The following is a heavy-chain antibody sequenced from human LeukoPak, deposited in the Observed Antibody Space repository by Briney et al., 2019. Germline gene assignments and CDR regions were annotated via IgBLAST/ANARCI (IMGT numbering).Heavy chain of an antibody. CDR1: GFTFSSYS. Sequence: PGGSLRLSCAASGFTFSSYSMNWVRQAPGKWLEWVSSISSSSSYIYYADSVKGRFTISRDNAKNSLYLQMNSLRAEDTAVYYCARVGYSGYDYGLLWGQGTLVTVSS. D-gene: IGHD5-12*01. J-gene: IGHJ4*02. CDR2: ISSSSSYI. V-gene: IGHV3-21*01. CDR3: ARVGYSGYDYGLL.